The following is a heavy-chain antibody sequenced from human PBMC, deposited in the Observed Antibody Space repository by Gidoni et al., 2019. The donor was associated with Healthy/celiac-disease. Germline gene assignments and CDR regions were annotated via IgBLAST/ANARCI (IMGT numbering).Heavy chain of an antibody. CDR2: ISWNSGSI. D-gene: IGHD1-7*01. V-gene: IGHV3-9*01. Sequence: EVQLVESGGGLVQPGRSLRLSCAASGFTFDDYAMHWVRQAPGKGLEWVSGISWNSGSIGYADSVKGRFTISRDNAKNSLYLQMNSLRAEDTALYYCAKDIGWNFQHFDYWGQGTLVTVSS. J-gene: IGHJ4*02. CDR3: AKDIGWNFQHFDY. CDR1: GFTFDDYA.